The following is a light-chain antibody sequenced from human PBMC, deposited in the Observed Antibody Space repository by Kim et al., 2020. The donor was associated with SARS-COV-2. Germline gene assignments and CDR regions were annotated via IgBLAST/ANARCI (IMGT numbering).Light chain of an antibody. CDR2: AAS. J-gene: IGKJ2*01. CDR1: QGISSY. Sequence: DIQLTQSPSFLSASVGDRVTITCRASQGISSYLAWYQQKPGKAPKLLIYAASTLQSGVPSRFSGSGSGTEFTFTISSLQPEDFATYYCQQLNSYPHTFGQGTKLEI. CDR3: QQLNSYPHT. V-gene: IGKV1-9*01.